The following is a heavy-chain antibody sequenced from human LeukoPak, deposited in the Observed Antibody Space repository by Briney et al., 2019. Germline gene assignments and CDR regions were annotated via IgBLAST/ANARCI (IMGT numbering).Heavy chain of an antibody. CDR2: IYYSGST. J-gene: IGHJ3*02. V-gene: IGHV4-39*01. CDR1: GGSISSSSYY. CDR3: ARGDAFDI. Sequence: SETLSLTCTVSGGSISSSSYYWGWIRQPPGKGLEWIGSIYYSGSTYYNPSLKSRVTISVDTSKNQFSLKLSSVTAADTAVYYCARGDAFDIWGQGTMVTVSS.